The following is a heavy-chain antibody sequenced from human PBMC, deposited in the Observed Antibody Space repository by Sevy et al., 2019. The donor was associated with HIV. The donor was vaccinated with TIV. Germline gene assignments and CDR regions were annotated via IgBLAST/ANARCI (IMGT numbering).Heavy chain of an antibody. Sequence: GGSLRLSCAASGFTFSDYYMSWIRQAPGKGLEWVSYISSSGSTIYYADSVKGRFTISRDNAKNSLYLQMNSLRAEDTAVYYCAREKESSSWGCGMDVWGQETTVTVSS. D-gene: IGHD6-13*01. V-gene: IGHV3-11*01. CDR3: AREKESSSWGCGMDV. CDR2: ISSSGSTI. CDR1: GFTFSDYY. J-gene: IGHJ6*02.